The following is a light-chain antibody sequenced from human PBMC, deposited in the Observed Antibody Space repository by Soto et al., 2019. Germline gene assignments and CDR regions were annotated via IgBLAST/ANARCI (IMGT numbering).Light chain of an antibody. CDR1: QNINNY. Sequence: DIQMTQSPSSLSASVGDRVTITCRASQNINNYLNWYQQKPGKAPKLLIYAASSLQSGVPSRFSGSGSGTDFTLTIDSLQREDISTYYCQQCHSSPLTFGGGTRVEIK. CDR2: AAS. V-gene: IGKV1-39*01. J-gene: IGKJ4*01. CDR3: QQCHSSPLT.